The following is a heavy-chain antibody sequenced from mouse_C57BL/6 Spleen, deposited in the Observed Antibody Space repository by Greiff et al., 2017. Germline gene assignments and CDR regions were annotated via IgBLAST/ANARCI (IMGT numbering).Heavy chain of an antibody. CDR1: GYTFTDYE. CDR2: IDPETGGT. J-gene: IGHJ2*01. V-gene: IGHV1-15*01. CDR3: TRATTVVATHYFDY. D-gene: IGHD1-1*01. Sequence: QVQLKESGAELVRPGASVTLSCKASGYTFTDYEMHWVKQTPVHGLEWIGAIDPETGGTAYNQKFKGKAILTADKSSSTAYMELRSLTSEDSAVYYCTRATTVVATHYFDYWGQGTTLTVSS.